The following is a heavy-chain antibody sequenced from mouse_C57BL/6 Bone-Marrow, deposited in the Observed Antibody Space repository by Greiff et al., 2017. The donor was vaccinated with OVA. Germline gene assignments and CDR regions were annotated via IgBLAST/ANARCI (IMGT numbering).Heavy chain of an antibody. CDR2: IYPSDSET. Sequence: VKLQQPGAELVRPGSSVKLSCKASGYTFTSYWMDWVKQRPGQGLEWIGNIYPSDSETHYNQKFKDKATLTVDKSSSTAYMQLSSLTSEDSAVYYCARYRSSFDYWGQGTTLTVSS. V-gene: IGHV1-61*01. CDR1: GYTFTSYW. J-gene: IGHJ2*01. D-gene: IGHD6-1*01. CDR3: ARYRSSFDY.